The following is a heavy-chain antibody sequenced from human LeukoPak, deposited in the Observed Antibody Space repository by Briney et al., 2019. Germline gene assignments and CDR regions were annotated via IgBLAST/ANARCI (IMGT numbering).Heavy chain of an antibody. CDR2: ISSSGSTI. D-gene: IGHD3-10*01. V-gene: IGHV3-48*03. Sequence: GGSLRLSCAASGFTFSSYEMNWVREAPGKGLEWVSYISSSGSTIYYADSVKGRFTISRDNAKNSLYLQMNSLRAEDTAVYYCARLPTMVRGVIPWFDPWGQGTLVTVSS. CDR3: ARLPTMVRGVIPWFDP. CDR1: GFTFSSYE. J-gene: IGHJ5*02.